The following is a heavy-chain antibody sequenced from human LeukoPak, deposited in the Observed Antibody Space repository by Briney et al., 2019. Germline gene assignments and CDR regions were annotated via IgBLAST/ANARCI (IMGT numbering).Heavy chain of an antibody. CDR1: GFTFSSYW. CDR3: ARVRTTYSYGYDY. V-gene: IGHV3-74*01. Sequence: GGSLRLSCAASGFTFSSYWMHWVRQAPGKGLVWVSRINTDGSSSSYADSVKGRFTISRDNAKNTLYLQMNSLRAEDTAVYYCARVRTTYSYGYDYWGQGTPVTVSS. CDR2: INTDGSSS. D-gene: IGHD5-18*01. J-gene: IGHJ4*02.